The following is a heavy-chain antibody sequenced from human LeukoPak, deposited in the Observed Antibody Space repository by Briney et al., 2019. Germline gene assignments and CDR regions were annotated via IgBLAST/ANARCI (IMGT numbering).Heavy chain of an antibody. Sequence: GGSLRLSCAASGSTFSSYAMSWVRQAPGKGLEWVSTISGSGGSTYYADSVKGRFTISRDNSKNTLYLQMNSLRAEDTAVYHCAKDRWTVTIIGDFDYWGQGTLVTVSS. D-gene: IGHD4-17*01. J-gene: IGHJ4*02. CDR3: AKDRWTVTIIGDFDY. V-gene: IGHV3-23*01. CDR2: ISGSGGST. CDR1: GSTFSSYA.